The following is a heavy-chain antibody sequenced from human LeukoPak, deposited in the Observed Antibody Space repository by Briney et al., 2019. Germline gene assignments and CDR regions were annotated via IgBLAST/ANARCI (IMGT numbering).Heavy chain of an antibody. J-gene: IGHJ6*02. CDR1: GFTFSSYE. CDR2: ISSSGSTV. V-gene: IGHV3-48*03. Sequence: GGSLRLSCAASGFTFSSYEMNWVRQASGKGLEWVSFISSSGSTVSYVDSVKDRFTISRDNAKNSLYLQMDSLRAEDTAVYYCARWYCDKNICPSYYYGMDVWGQGTTVTVSS. CDR3: ARWYCDKNICPSYYYGMDV. D-gene: IGHD2/OR15-2a*01.